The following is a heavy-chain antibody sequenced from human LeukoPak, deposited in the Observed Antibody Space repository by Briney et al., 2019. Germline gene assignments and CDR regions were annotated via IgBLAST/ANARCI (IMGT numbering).Heavy chain of an antibody. CDR2: INHSGIT. CDR3: AELGITMIGGV. J-gene: IGHJ6*04. CDR1: GGSFTDYY. D-gene: IGHD3-10*02. V-gene: IGHV4-34*01. Sequence: SETLSLTCAVYGGSFTDYYWNWIRQPPGKGLEWIGEINHSGITNYNPSLKSRVTISADTSKNQFSLKLSSVTAADTAVYYCAELGITMIGGVWGKGTTVTISS.